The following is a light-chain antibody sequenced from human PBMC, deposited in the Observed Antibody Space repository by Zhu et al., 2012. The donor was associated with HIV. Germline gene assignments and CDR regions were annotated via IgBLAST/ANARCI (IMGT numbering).Light chain of an antibody. CDR1: QSVYKW. J-gene: IGKJ2*01. CDR2: EAS. CDR3: QQYYTPSYT. Sequence: DIQMTQSPSTLFASVGDRVTITCRASQSVYKWLAWYQQKPEKAPKLLIYEASSLETGVPSRFSGSGSETEFTLTISSLQPDDFASYSCQQYYTPSYTFGQGTKLQIK. V-gene: IGKV1-5*03.